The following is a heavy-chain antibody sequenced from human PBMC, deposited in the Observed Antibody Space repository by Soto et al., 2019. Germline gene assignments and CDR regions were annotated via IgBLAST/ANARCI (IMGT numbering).Heavy chain of an antibody. CDR1: GGSISSYY. D-gene: IGHD3-16*01. CDR2: IYYSGST. CDR3: ARDSGGSSLFDP. V-gene: IGHV4-59*01. J-gene: IGHJ5*02. Sequence: PSETLSLTCTVSGGSISSYYWSRIRQPPGKGLEWIGYIYYSGSTNYNPSLKSRVTISVDTSKNQFSLKLSSVTAADTAVYYCARDSGGSSLFDPWGQGTLVTVSS.